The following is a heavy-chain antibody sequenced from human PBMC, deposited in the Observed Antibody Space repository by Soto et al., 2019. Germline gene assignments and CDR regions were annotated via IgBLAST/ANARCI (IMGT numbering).Heavy chain of an antibody. V-gene: IGHV4-39*01. D-gene: IGHD3-9*01. CDR2: IYYSGST. J-gene: IGHJ4*01. CDR3: ARRRDYDILTGYPSWFDY. Sequence: PSETLSLTCTVSGGSISSSSYYWGWIRQPPGKGLEWIGSIYYSGSTYYNPSLKSRVTISVDTSKNQFSLKLSSVTAADTAVYYCARRRDYDILTGYPSWFDYWGQGTLVTVSS. CDR1: GGSISSSSYY.